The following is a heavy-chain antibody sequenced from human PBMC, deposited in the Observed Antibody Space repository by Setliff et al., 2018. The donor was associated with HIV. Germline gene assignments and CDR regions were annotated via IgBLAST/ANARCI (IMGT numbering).Heavy chain of an antibody. Sequence: PGGSLRLSCAASGFTFSAHGMHWVPQAPGKGLEWVAFINYAERSEYYVDSVKGRVIITRDDSKNTVDLQMNSLRAEDTAVYYCAKDGDYSNWDYDAFDIWGQGTMVTVSS. V-gene: IGHV3-30*02. J-gene: IGHJ3*02. CDR3: AKDGDYSNWDYDAFDI. CDR2: INYAERSE. D-gene: IGHD1-7*01. CDR1: GFTFSAHG.